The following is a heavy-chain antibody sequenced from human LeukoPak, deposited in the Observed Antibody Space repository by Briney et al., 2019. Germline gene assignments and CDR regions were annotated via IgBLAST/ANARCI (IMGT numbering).Heavy chain of an antibody. CDR3: AKDLSNYDIKYYYYMDV. CDR1: GFTFSSYA. CDR2: ISGSGGST. J-gene: IGHJ6*03. V-gene: IGHV3-23*01. D-gene: IGHD3-3*01. Sequence: GGSLRLSCAASGFTFSSYAMSWVRQAPGKGVEWVSAISGSGGSTYYADSVKGRFTISRDNSKNTLYLQMNSLRAEDTAVYYCAKDLSNYDIKYYYYMDVWGKGTTVTVSS.